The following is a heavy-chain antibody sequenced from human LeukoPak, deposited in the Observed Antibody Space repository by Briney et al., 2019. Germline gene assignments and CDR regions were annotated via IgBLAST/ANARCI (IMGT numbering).Heavy chain of an antibody. D-gene: IGHD2-2*01. V-gene: IGHV3-33*06. CDR2: IWYDGNNK. J-gene: IGHJ4*02. CDR1: GFTFSTYC. Sequence: GRSLRLSCAASGFTFSTYCMHWVRQAPGKGLEWVALIWYDGNNKYYVDSVKGRFTISRDNSKNTLYLQMNSLRAEDTAVYYCAKDVHCSTTICYVGNFDHWDQGTLVTVSS. CDR3: AKDVHCSTTICYVGNFDH.